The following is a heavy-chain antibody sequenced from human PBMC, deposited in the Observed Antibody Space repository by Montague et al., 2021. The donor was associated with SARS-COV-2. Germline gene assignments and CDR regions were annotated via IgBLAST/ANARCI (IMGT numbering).Heavy chain of an antibody. D-gene: IGHD3-16*01. J-gene: IGHJ4*02. CDR2: ISPTGST. V-gene: IGHV4-34*01. Sequence: SETLSLTCDVYGGSFSRYFWSWIRQPPGRGPELIRHISPTGSTRYNPSLDSRVTISLDTSKGRLSLELTSVTVADTSIYFCVGAPNEYYFDYWGQGTPVSVSS. CDR3: VGAPNEYYFDY. CDR1: GGSFSRYF.